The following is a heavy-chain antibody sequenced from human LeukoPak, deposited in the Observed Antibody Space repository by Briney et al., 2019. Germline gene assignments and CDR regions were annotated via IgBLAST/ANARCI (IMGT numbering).Heavy chain of an antibody. CDR3: ARIDIGGSGRMVV. CDR1: GGSISGYY. Sequence: SETLSLTCIVSGGSISGYYWNWIRQPAGKGLEWIGHIYTSGSTKYNPSLKSRVTMSVDTPKNQFSLKLSSVTAADTAVYYCARIDIGGSGRMVVWGQGTTVTVSS. V-gene: IGHV4-4*07. D-gene: IGHD3-10*01. J-gene: IGHJ6*02. CDR2: IYTSGST.